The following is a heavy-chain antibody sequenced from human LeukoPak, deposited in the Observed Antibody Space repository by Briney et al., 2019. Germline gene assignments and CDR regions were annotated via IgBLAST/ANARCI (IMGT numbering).Heavy chain of an antibody. D-gene: IGHD1-1*01. CDR1: GFTFSDYY. V-gene: IGHV3-11*06. CDR3: ARDPGRLDRGNDYYYGMDV. Sequence: PGGSLRLSCAASGFTFSDYYMSWIRQAPGKGLEWVSYISDSSGYTKDADSVKGRFTISRDNAKKSLYLQMNSLRAEDTAVYYCARDPGRLDRGNDYYYGMDVWGQGTTVTVSS. CDR2: ISDSSGYT. J-gene: IGHJ6*02.